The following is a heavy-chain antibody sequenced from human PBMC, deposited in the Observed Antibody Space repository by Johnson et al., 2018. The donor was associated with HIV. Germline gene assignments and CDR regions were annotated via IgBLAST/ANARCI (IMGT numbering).Heavy chain of an antibody. V-gene: IGHV3-30*04. D-gene: IGHD2-15*01. CDR2: ISSDGSNK. Sequence: QVQLVESGGGVVQPGRSLRLSCAASGFTFSSYAMHWVRQAPGKGLEWVAVISSDGSNKYYADSVKGRFTISRDNSENTLYLQMNSLRADDTAVYYCAKNRLPDAGDAFDIWGQGTMVTVSS. J-gene: IGHJ3*02. CDR3: AKNRLPDAGDAFDI. CDR1: GFTFSSYA.